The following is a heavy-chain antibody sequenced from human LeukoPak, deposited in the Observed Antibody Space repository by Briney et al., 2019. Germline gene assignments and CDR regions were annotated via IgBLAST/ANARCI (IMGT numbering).Heavy chain of an antibody. V-gene: IGHV1-2*02. CDR1: GYTLTGHY. J-gene: IGHJ6*02. Sequence: ASVKVSCKASGYTLTGHYLHWVRQAPGQGLEWMGWINPNTGATTYAQRFQGRVTLTRDTSISTAYMDLSRLRPDDTAVYYCASVGVVADYGLDVWGQGTTVTASS. D-gene: IGHD2-15*01. CDR2: INPNTGAT. CDR3: ASVGVVADYGLDV.